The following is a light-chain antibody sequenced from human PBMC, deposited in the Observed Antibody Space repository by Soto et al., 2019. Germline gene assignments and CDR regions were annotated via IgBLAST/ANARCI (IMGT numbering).Light chain of an antibody. J-gene: IGKJ1*01. Sequence: IQITQSPSTLSASVGDRVTITCRASQSISSGLAWYQQKPGKAPKLLIYDASSLESGVPSRFSGSGSGTEFTLTISSLQPDDFATYYCQHYNSYSEAFGQGTKVDI. V-gene: IGKV1-5*01. CDR3: QHYNSYSEA. CDR1: QSISSG. CDR2: DAS.